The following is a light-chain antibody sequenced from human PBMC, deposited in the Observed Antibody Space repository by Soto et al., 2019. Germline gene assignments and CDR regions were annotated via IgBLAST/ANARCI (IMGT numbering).Light chain of an antibody. Sequence: EIFLTQAPCSLCLSPVEGATLSCRASQSVSTNLVWYQQKPGQAPRLLIYGASSRATGIPDRFSGSGSGTDFTLTISRLEPEDFAVYYCQQYGSSPITFGQGTRLEIK. J-gene: IGKJ5*01. CDR2: GAS. CDR3: QQYGSSPIT. CDR1: QSVSTN. V-gene: IGKV3-20*01.